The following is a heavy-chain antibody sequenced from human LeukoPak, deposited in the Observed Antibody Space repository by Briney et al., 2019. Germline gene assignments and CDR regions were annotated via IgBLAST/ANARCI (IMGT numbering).Heavy chain of an antibody. V-gene: IGHV3-49*04. CDR2: IRSKTYGGTT. Sequence: GGSLRLSCTASGFTFSDYSMTWVRQAPGKGLEWVGFIRSKTYGGTTEYAASVKGRFTISRDDSKSIAYLQMNSLKTEDTAMYYCTAERITIFGVVINSLHSWGQGTLVTVSS. CDR1: GFTFSDYS. J-gene: IGHJ5*02. CDR3: TAERITIFGVVINSLHS. D-gene: IGHD3-3*01.